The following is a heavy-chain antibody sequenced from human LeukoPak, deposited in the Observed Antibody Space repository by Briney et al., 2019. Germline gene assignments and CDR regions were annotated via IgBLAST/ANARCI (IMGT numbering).Heavy chain of an antibody. J-gene: IGHJ4*02. CDR2: ISYDGNNK. D-gene: IGHD3-22*01. CDR3: ARSHYDISGYDTPFDY. V-gene: IGHV3-30*04. Sequence: GGSLRLSCAASGFTFSGSAMHWVRQAPGKGLEWVAVISYDGNNKNYADSVKGRFTISRDNSKNTLSLQMNSLRAEDTAVYYCARSHYDISGYDTPFDYWGQGTLVTVSS. CDR1: GFTFSGSA.